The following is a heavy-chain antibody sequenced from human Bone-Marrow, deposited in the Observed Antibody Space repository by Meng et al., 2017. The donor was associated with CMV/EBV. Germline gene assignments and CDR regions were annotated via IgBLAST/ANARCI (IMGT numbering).Heavy chain of an antibody. V-gene: IGHV4-59*01. CDR3: ARVISPAYDILTGYYMGVGFDYYGMDV. CDR1: GGSISSYY. J-gene: IGHJ6*02. Sequence: SETLSLTCTVSGGSISSYYWSWIRQPPGKGLEWIGYINYSGSTNYNPSLKSRVTISVDTSKNQFSLKLSSVTAADTAVYYCARVISPAYDILTGYYMGVGFDYYGMDVWGQGTTVTVSS. CDR2: INYSGST. D-gene: IGHD3-9*01.